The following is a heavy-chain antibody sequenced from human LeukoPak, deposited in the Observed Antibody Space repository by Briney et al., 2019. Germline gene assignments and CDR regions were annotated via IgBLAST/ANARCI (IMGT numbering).Heavy chain of an antibody. CDR3: ARGKQLWNFDS. V-gene: IGHV1-18*01. Sequence: ASVKVSCKASGYTFTSYGISWVRQAPGQGLEWMGWISAYNGNTNYAQKLQGRVTMTTDTSTSTAYMELPSLTSEDTAVYYCARGKQLWNFDSWGQGTLVTVSS. CDR2: ISAYNGNT. CDR1: GYTFTSYG. J-gene: IGHJ4*02. D-gene: IGHD2-21*01.